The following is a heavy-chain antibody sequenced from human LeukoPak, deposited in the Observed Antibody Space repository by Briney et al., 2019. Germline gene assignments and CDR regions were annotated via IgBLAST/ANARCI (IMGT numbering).Heavy chain of an antibody. J-gene: IGHJ2*01. CDR1: GFTVSSNY. Sequence: PGGSLRLSCAASGFTVSSNYMNWVRQAPGKGLEWVSVIYSGDNTYYADSVKGRFTISRDSSKNTLYLQMNSLRAEDTAVYYCAKGKSSSSWYQDWYFDLWGRGTLVTVSS. D-gene: IGHD6-13*01. CDR2: IYSGDNT. CDR3: AKGKSSSSWYQDWYFDL. V-gene: IGHV3-53*01.